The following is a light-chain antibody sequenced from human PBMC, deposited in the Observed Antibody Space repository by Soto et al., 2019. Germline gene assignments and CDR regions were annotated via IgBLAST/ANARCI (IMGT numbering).Light chain of an antibody. V-gene: IGKV3-20*01. CDR2: GAS. CDR1: QSVSSS. CDR3: QQYGGSPRT. J-gene: IGKJ1*01. Sequence: EIVLTQSPGTLSLSPGEVATLSCRASQSVSSSLAWYQQKRGQAPRLLIHGASNRATGIPDRFSGSGSGTDFTLTISRLEPEDFAVYYCQQYGGSPRTFGQGTKVEVK.